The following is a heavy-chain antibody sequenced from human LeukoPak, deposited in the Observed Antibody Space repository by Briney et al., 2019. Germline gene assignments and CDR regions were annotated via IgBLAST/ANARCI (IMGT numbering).Heavy chain of an antibody. CDR3: AKDRGLVIYDAFDI. V-gene: IGHV3-23*01. CDR1: GFTFSSYG. J-gene: IGHJ3*02. D-gene: IGHD3/OR15-3a*01. Sequence: QTGGSQRLSCAASGFTFSSYGMSWVRQAPGKGLEWVSAISGSGGSTYYADSVKGRFTISRDNSKNTLYLQMNSLRAEDTAVYYCAKDRGLVIYDAFDIWGQGTMVTVSS. CDR2: ISGSGGST.